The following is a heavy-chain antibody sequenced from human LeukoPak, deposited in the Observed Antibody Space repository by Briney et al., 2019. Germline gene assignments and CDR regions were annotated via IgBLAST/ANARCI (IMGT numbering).Heavy chain of an antibody. CDR1: GGSISSSSYY. D-gene: IGHD6-19*01. V-gene: IGHV4-39*07. CDR2: IYYSGST. J-gene: IGHJ4*02. CDR3: ARSSGWYLGHDY. Sequence: PSETLSLTCTVSGGSISSSSYYWGWIRQRPGKGLEWIGSIYYSGSTYYNPSLKSRVTISVDTSKNQFSLKLSSVTAADTAVYYCARSSGWYLGHDYWGQGTLVTVSS.